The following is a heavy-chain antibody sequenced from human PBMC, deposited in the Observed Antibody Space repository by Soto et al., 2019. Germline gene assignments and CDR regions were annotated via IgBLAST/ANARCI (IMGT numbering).Heavy chain of an antibody. CDR1: GNTFTSYN. CDR3: ARGRASGSYYLLDY. J-gene: IGHJ4*02. CDR2: INPNSGNI. Sequence: ASVKVSCKASGNTFTSYNINWVRQATGHGLEWMGWINPNSGNIGYAQKFQGRVTMTRDTAIRTAYMEVSRLRSDDTAVYYCARGRASGSYYLLDYWGQGTLVTVSS. V-gene: IGHV1-8*01. D-gene: IGHD3-10*01.